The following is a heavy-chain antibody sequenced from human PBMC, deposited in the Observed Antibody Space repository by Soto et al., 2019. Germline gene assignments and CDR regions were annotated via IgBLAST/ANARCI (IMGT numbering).Heavy chain of an antibody. CDR3: ASNGVAANDYYYGMDV. CDR2: IYPGDSDT. D-gene: IGHD2-15*01. CDR1: GYSFTSYW. Sequence: LGESLKISCKGSGYSFTSYWIGWVRQMPGKGLEWMGIIYPGDSDTRYSPSFQGQVTISADKSISTAYLQWSSLKASDTAMYYCASNGVAANDYYYGMDVWGQGTTVTVSS. V-gene: IGHV5-51*01. J-gene: IGHJ6*02.